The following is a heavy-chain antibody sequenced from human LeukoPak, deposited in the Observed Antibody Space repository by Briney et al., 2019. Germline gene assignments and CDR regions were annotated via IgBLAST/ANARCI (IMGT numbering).Heavy chain of an antibody. CDR2: ISNSGNTK. V-gene: IGHV3-48*03. J-gene: IGHJ4*02. Sequence: GGYLRLSCAASGFTFSNYEMNWIRQAPGKGLEWISYISNSGNTKYYADSVKGRFSISRDNANNSVYLQMNNLRAEDTAVYYCAAVIDYWGQGTLVTVSS. CDR1: GFTFSNYE. CDR3: AAVIDY.